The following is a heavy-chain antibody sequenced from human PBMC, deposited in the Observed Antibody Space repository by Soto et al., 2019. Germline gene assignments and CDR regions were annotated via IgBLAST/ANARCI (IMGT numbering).Heavy chain of an antibody. CDR1: GFTFDDYA. CDR2: IGWNSGDK. CDR3: AKAPIPRHYYYYGMDV. D-gene: IGHD2-2*02. Sequence: EVQLVESGGGLVQPGRSLRLSCAASGFTFDDYAMHWVRQAPGKGLEWVSGIGWNSGDKGYADSVKGRFTISRDNAKNSLYLQMNSLRAEDTALYYCAKAPIPRHYYYYGMDVWGQGTTVTVSS. J-gene: IGHJ6*02. V-gene: IGHV3-9*01.